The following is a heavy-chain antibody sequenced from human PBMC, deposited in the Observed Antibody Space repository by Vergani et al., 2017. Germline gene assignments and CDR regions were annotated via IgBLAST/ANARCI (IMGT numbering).Heavy chain of an antibody. Sequence: QVQLQESGPRLVKPSHTLSLTCTVSGGSLRSGDYYWTYVRQSPGRGLEWIGHISHSGSAFYNPSLKSRVSMSVDTSKYQFSLHLRSVTDADTAVYYCARVAVAGMCRWFYPWGQGIPVTVSS. CDR3: ARVAVAGMCRWFYP. V-gene: IGHV4-30-4*08. J-gene: IGHJ5*02. CDR1: GGSLRSGDYY. CDR2: ISHSGSA. D-gene: IGHD6-19*01.